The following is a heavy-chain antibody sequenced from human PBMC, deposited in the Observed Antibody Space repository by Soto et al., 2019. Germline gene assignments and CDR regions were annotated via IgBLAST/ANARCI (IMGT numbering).Heavy chain of an antibody. CDR2: ISGNGRII. D-gene: IGHD4-17*01. CDR3: ARDFDADSRTDFDF. CDR1: GFIFSDYY. V-gene: IGHV3-11*01. Sequence: QVLLVESGGGLVKSGGSLRLSCATSGFIFSDYYMHWIRQAPGKGLEWISYISGNGRIIQYADSAKGRFTISRDNAQKSLYPQMNSLRAEDTALYFCARDFDADSRTDFDFWGQGTLVTVSS. J-gene: IGHJ4*02.